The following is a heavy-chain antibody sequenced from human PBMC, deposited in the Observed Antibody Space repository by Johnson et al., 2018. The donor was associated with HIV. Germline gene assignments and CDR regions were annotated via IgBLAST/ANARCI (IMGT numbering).Heavy chain of an antibody. CDR1: GFTFSNYG. CDR2: IRYDGSDK. D-gene: IGHD4-17*01. V-gene: IGHV3-30*02. J-gene: IGHJ3*01. Sequence: VQLVESGGGVVQPGGSLRLSCAASGFTFSNYGMHWVRQAPGKGLEWVAFIRYDGSDKYYEDSVKGRFTISRDNSKNTLYLQMNSLRAEDTAVYYCARDPLTLTTTLDAFDLWGQGTMVTVSS. CDR3: ARDPLTLTTTLDAFDL.